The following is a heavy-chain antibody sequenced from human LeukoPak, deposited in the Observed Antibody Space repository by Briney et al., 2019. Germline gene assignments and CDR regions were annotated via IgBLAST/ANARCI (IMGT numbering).Heavy chain of an antibody. CDR1: GFTFSTYW. CDR2: INHDGSDK. D-gene: IGHD1-26*01. J-gene: IGHJ4*02. CDR3: ARGMYSGSYYGVNY. V-gene: IGHV3-7*04. Sequence: GGSLRLSCAASGFTFSTYWMSWVRQAPGKGLEWVANINHDGSDKYYVDSVKGRFTISRDNAKNSLCLQMNNLRAEDTAVYYCARGMYSGSYYGVNYWGQGTLVTVSS.